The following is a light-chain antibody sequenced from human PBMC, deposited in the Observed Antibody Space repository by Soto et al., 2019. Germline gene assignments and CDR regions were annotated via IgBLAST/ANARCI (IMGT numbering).Light chain of an antibody. Sequence: QSVLTQPPSASGTPGQRVTIYCSGSSSNIGSDTVNWFQHLPGTAPRLLIYRNDRRPSGVPDRFSGSKSGTSASLAISGLQSEDEADYYCAAWDDSFNGRGVVFGGGTKVTVL. J-gene: IGLJ2*01. CDR2: RND. V-gene: IGLV1-44*01. CDR1: SSNIGSDT. CDR3: AAWDDSFNGRGVV.